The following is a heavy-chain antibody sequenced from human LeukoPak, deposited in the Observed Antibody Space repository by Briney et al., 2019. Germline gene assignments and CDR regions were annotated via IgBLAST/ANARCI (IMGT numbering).Heavy chain of an antibody. CDR3: ARGGNWGSYGMDV. V-gene: IGHV3-48*04. Sequence: GGSLRLSCAASGFTFSSYSMNWVRQAPGKGLEWVSYISSSSSTIYYADSVKGRFTISRDNAKSSLYLQMNSLRAEDTAVYYCARGGNWGSYGMDVWGQGTTVTVSS. CDR1: GFTFSSYS. J-gene: IGHJ6*02. CDR2: ISSSSSTI. D-gene: IGHD7-27*01.